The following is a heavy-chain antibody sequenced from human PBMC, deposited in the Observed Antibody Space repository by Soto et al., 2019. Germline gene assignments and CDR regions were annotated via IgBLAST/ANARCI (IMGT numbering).Heavy chain of an antibody. V-gene: IGHV5-51*01. D-gene: IGHD3-10*01. CDR2: VYHGDSDT. Sequence: GESLKISCKVSGYSFTTYCIAWLRQMPGKGLEWVWVVYHGDSDTRYSPSFEGHVTISVDHSISTAFLQWNSLKASDNAIYFCARQSTSAPKDYWGQGTLVTVSS. CDR3: ARQSTSAPKDY. CDR1: GYSFTTYC. J-gene: IGHJ4*01.